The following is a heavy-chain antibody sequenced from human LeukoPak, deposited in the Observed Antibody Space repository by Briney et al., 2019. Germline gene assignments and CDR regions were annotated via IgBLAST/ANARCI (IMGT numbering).Heavy chain of an antibody. Sequence: PSETLSLTCTVSGGSISSSNYYWGWIRQPPGKGLEWIGSIYYSGNTYYNPSLKSRVTTSVDTSKKRFSLKLRSVTAADTAVYYCARHPTVTSLLFDYWGQGTLVTVSS. D-gene: IGHD4-17*01. V-gene: IGHV4-39*01. J-gene: IGHJ4*02. CDR1: GGSISSSNYY. CDR2: IYYSGNT. CDR3: ARHPTVTSLLFDY.